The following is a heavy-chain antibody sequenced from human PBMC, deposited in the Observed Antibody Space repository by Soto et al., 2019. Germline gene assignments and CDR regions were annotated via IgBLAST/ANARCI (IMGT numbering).Heavy chain of an antibody. CDR2: ISSSSSTI. Sequence: EVQLVESGGGLVQPGGSLRLSCAASGFTFSSYSMNWVRQAPGKGLEWVSYISSSSSTIYYADSVKGRFSISRDNAKNSLYLQMNSLRDEDTAVYYCARPYSSSWYLPTDYYYYYGMDVWGQGTTVTVSS. CDR1: GFTFSSYS. CDR3: ARPYSSSWYLPTDYYYYYGMDV. J-gene: IGHJ6*02. V-gene: IGHV3-48*02. D-gene: IGHD6-13*01.